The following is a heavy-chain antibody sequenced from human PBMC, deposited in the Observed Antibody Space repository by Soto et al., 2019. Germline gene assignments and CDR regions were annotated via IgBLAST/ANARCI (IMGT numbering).Heavy chain of an antibody. Sequence: ASVKVSCKASGGTFSSYAISWVRQAPGQGLEWMGGIIPIFGTANYAQKFQGRVTITADESTSTAYMELSSLRSEDTAVYYCARDSSTIFGVVIPNWFDPWGQGTLVTVSS. V-gene: IGHV1-69*13. CDR3: ARDSSTIFGVVIPNWFDP. CDR2: IIPIFGTA. D-gene: IGHD3-3*01. CDR1: GGTFSSYA. J-gene: IGHJ5*02.